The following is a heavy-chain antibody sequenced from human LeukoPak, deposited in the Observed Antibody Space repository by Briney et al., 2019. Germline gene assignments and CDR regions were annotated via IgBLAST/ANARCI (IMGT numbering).Heavy chain of an antibody. J-gene: IGHJ5*02. Sequence: GRSLRLSCAASGFTFDDYAMHWVRQAPGKGLEWVSGISWNSGSIGYADSVKGRSTISRDNAKNSLYLQMNSLRAEDTAWYYRARGGSYSNWFDPWGQGTLVTVSS. CDR3: ARGGSYSNWFDP. CDR1: GFTFDDYA. D-gene: IGHD1-26*01. V-gene: IGHV3-9*01. CDR2: ISWNSGSI.